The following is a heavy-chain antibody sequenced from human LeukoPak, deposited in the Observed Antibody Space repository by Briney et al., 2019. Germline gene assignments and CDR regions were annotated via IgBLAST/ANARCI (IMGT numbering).Heavy chain of an antibody. CDR2: IRSDGSDT. Sequence: GGSLRLSCAASGFTFSDTWMHWVRQAPGEGLVWVSRIRSDGSDTRYAESVKGRFTISRDNAKNTLYLQMNSLRADDTAVYYCARTTYYYDSSGYWALGYWGQGTLVTVSS. J-gene: IGHJ4*02. CDR3: ARTTYYYDSSGYWALGY. D-gene: IGHD3-22*01. CDR1: GFTFSDTW. V-gene: IGHV3-74*01.